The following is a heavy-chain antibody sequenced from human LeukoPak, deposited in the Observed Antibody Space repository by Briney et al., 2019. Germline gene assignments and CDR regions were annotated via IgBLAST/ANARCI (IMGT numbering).Heavy chain of an antibody. J-gene: IGHJ6*02. V-gene: IGHV3-30-3*01. CDR2: ISYDGSNK. Sequence: GGSLRLSCAASGFTFSSYAMHWVRQAPGKGLECVAVISYDGSNKYYADSVKGRFTISRDNSKNTLYLQMNSLRAEDTAVYYCARDPGYSSGWYPFGNDYYYYGMDVWGQGTTVTVSS. CDR3: ARDPGYSSGWYPFGNDYYYYGMDV. D-gene: IGHD6-19*01. CDR1: GFTFSSYA.